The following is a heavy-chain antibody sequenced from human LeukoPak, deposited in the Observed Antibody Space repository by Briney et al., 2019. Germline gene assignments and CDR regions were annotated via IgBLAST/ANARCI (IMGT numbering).Heavy chain of an antibody. CDR3: ARVVIAASTDCFDP. Sequence: SETLSLTCTVSGYSISSGYYWGWIRQPPGKGLEWIGTIYHSGSTYYNPSLKSRVAISVDTSKNQFSLKLRSVTAADTAVYYCARVVIAASTDCFDPWGQGTLVTVSS. CDR1: GYSISSGYY. D-gene: IGHD6-13*01. CDR2: IYHSGST. V-gene: IGHV4-38-2*02. J-gene: IGHJ5*02.